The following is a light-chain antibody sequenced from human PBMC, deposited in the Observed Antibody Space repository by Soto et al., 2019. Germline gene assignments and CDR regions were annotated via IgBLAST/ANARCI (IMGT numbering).Light chain of an antibody. V-gene: IGKV3-20*01. CDR3: QQYSSSPLMYS. Sequence: EIVLTQFPGTLSLSPGERATLSCRASQSVSSSYLAWYQQKPGQAPRLLIYGASSRATGIPDRFSGSGSGTDFSLTISSLEPEDFAVYYCQQYSSSPLMYSFGQGTKLEIK. CDR2: GAS. J-gene: IGKJ2*01. CDR1: QSVSSSY.